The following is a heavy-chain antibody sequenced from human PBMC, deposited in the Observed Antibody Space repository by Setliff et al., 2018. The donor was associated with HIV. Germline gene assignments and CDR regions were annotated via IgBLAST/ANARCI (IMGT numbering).Heavy chain of an antibody. J-gene: IGHJ4*02. V-gene: IGHV4-34*01. CDR2: NNHGGST. CDR3: ARGSYRGSGYFVRYFDS. D-gene: IGHD3-3*01. Sequence: PSETLSLTCAVYGGSFTTYYWSWIRQTPGKGLEWIGENNHGGSTNYNPSLKSRVTISVDRSKNQFFLKLTSVTAADTAVYYCARGSYRGSGYFVRYFDSWAQGRLVTV. CDR1: GGSFTTYY.